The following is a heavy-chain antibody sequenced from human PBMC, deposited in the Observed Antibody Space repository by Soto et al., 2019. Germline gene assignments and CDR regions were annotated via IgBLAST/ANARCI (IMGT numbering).Heavy chain of an antibody. V-gene: IGHV1-69*06. J-gene: IGHJ6*02. CDR1: GGTFSSYA. CDR2: IIPIFGTA. Sequence: VASVKFSCKGSGGTFSSYAISWVRQAPGQGLEWMGGIIPIFGTANYAQKFQGRVTITAVKSTSTAYMELSSLRSEDTAVYYCAXGEFIVVRAANAYGMDVWGQGTTVKVSS. D-gene: IGHD2-2*01. CDR3: AXGEFIVVRAANAYGMDV.